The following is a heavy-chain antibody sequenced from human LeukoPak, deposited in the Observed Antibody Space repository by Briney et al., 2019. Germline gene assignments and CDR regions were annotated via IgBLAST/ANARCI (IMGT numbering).Heavy chain of an antibody. CDR3: AKRGELMPAAGMYYFDS. CDR2: IGGGGFST. CDR1: EFTFSSFA. J-gene: IGHJ4*02. D-gene: IGHD3-16*01. V-gene: IGHV3-23*01. Sequence: GGSLRLSCAASEFTFSSFAMSWVRQAPGKGLEWVSGIGGGGFSTYYADSVKGRFTISRDNSKNTLYLQMNSLRAEDTAVYYCAKRGELMPAAGMYYFDSWGQGTLVTVSS.